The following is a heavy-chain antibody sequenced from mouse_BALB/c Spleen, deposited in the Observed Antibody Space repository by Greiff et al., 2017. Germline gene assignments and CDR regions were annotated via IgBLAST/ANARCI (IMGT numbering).Heavy chain of an antibody. D-gene: IGHD2-10*02. J-gene: IGHJ2*01. Sequence: EVKVVESGGGLVQPGGSLRLSCATSGFTFTDYYMSWVRQPPGKALEWLGFIRNKANGYTTEYSASVKGRFTISRDNSQSILYLQMNTLRAEDSATYYCARDEALYGNYDFDGWGQGTTLTVSS. CDR1: GFTFTDYY. V-gene: IGHV7-3*02. CDR2: IRNKANGYTT. CDR3: ARDEALYGNYDFDG.